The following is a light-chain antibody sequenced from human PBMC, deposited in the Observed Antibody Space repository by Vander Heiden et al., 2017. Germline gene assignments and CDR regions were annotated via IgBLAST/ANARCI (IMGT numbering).Light chain of an antibody. CDR1: RSNIGKNY. Sequence: HSVLTQPPSASAAPGPKVNIPCSGGRSNIGKNYVSWYQQLPGTAPKLLIYDNKKRPSGIPDRFSGSKSGTSATLAITGLQTGGEADYYGGAWDDSLSGIFGSGTKVTVL. V-gene: IGLV1-51*01. J-gene: IGLJ1*01. CDR2: DNK. CDR3: GAWDDSLSGI.